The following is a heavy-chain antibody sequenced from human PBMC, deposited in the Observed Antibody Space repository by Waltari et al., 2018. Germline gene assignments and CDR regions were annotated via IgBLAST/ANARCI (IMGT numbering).Heavy chain of an antibody. CDR2: IYTSGST. CDR1: GGSISSGSYY. J-gene: IGHJ4*02. D-gene: IGHD2-2*01. V-gene: IGHV4-61*09. CDR3: ARRGGGERQLLFDY. Sequence: QVQLQESGPGLVKPSQTLSLTCTVSGGSISSGSYYWSWIRQPAGKGLEWIGYIYTSGSTNYNPSLKSRVTISVDTSKNQFSLKLSSVTAADTAVYYCARRGGGERQLLFDYWGQGTLVTVSS.